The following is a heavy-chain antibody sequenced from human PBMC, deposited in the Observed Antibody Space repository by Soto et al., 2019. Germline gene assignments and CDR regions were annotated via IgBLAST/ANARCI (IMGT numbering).Heavy chain of an antibody. V-gene: IGHV1-18*04. D-gene: IGHD3-22*01. J-gene: IGHJ4*02. CDR1: GYSFATYG. CDR3: ATEPIYYNDGSGYYPLGH. CDR2: ISAHNGDT. Sequence: QVQLVQSGAEVKKPGASVKVSCKASGYSFATYGFSWVRQAPGQGLECVGWISAHNGDTHYSQMFQGRVTLTTDTSTNTGYMELRSLTSDDTAVYFCATEPIYYNDGSGYYPLGHWGQGTLVTVSS.